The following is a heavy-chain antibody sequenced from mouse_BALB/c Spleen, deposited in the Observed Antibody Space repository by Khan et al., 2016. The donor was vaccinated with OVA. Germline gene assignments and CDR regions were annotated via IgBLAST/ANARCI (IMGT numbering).Heavy chain of an antibody. J-gene: IGHJ2*01. CDR3: AREEALYYFDY. D-gene: IGHD3-2*02. CDR1: GYIFTSYW. V-gene: IGHV1-76*01. CDR2: IYPGTDNT. Sequence: LEESGAELVRPGTSVKLSCKTSGYIFTSYWIHWVKQRSGQGLEWIARIYPGTDNTYYNENFKDKATLTADKSSSTVNLQLSSLKSEDSAVLFCAREEALYYFDYWGQGTTLTVSS.